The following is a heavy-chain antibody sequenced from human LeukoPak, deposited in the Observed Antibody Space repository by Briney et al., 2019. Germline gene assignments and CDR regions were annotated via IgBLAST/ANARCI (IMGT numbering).Heavy chain of an antibody. Sequence: ASVKVSCKASGYTFTGYYIHWVRQAPGQGLEWMGWINPNSGGRNYAQKFQGRVTMTRDTSTTYMELSRLTSDDTAAYYCARAYSGYEAFDYWGQGTLVTVSS. V-gene: IGHV1-2*02. J-gene: IGHJ4*02. D-gene: IGHD5-12*01. CDR3: ARAYSGYEAFDY. CDR2: INPNSGGR. CDR1: GYTFTGYY.